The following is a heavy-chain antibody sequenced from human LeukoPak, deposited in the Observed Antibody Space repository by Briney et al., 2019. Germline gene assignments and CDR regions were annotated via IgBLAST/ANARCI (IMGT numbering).Heavy chain of an antibody. J-gene: IGHJ4*02. CDR3: AREGRFQSFDY. CDR2: IYTGGTT. CDR1: GFSVSSNC. Sequence: GGSLRLSCAASGFSVSSNCVSWVRQAPGKGLEWVSVIYTGGTTHYAPSVMGRFTISRDDSQNTVHLHMSGLRDEDTALYYCAREGRFQSFDYWGQGTLVAVSS. V-gene: IGHV3-53*01.